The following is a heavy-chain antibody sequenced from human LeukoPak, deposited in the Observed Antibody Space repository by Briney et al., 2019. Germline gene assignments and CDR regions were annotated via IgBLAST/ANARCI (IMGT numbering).Heavy chain of an antibody. CDR1: GFTFSSYS. CDR2: ISSSSSYI. Sequence: PGGSLRLSCAASGFTFSSYSMNWVRQAPGKGLEWVSSISSSSSYIYYADSVKGRFTISRDNAKNSLYLQMNSLRAEDTAVYYCARDRDTGSGSYYDYWGQGTLVTVSS. J-gene: IGHJ4*02. V-gene: IGHV3-21*01. CDR3: ARDRDTGSGSYYDY. D-gene: IGHD3-10*01.